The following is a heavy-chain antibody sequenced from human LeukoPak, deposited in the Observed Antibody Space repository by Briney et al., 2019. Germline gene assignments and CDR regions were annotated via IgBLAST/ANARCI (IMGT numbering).Heavy chain of an antibody. CDR2: INSDGSST. Sequence: GGSLRLSCAASGFTFSSYWMHWVRQAPGKGLVWVSRINSDGSSTSYADSVKGRFTISRDNAKNTLYLQMNSLRAEDTAVYYCARGGGIYGLWDYWGQGTLVTVSS. CDR1: GFTFSSYW. V-gene: IGHV3-74*01. J-gene: IGHJ4*02. CDR3: ARGGGIYGLWDY. D-gene: IGHD1-26*01.